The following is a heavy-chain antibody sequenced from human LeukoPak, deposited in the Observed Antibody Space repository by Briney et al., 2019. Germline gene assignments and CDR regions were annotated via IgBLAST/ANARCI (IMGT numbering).Heavy chain of an antibody. CDR3: ARDRVIRVDYYYYGMDV. Sequence: GGSLRLSCAASGFTFSSYSMNWVRQAPGKGLEWVSSISSSSSYIYYADSVKGRFTISRDNAKSSLYLQMNSLRAEDTAVYYCARDRVIRVDYYYYGMDVWGQGTTVTVSS. CDR1: GFTFSSYS. CDR2: ISSSSSYI. J-gene: IGHJ6*02. V-gene: IGHV3-21*01. D-gene: IGHD4-17*01.